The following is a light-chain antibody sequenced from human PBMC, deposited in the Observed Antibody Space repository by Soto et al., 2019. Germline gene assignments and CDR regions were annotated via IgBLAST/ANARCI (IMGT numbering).Light chain of an antibody. CDR3: QQYGYATST. J-gene: IGKJ5*01. CDR1: QIVSSNY. Sequence: MALRQSPGTQSLCPGERATLSFXAGQIVSSNYVAGYQQKPGKAPRLXSDSASSRATGSPDRFSGSGAGTEFTLTSDGLEPADFVVYYCQQYGYATSTFGQGTRLEIK. CDR2: SAS. V-gene: IGKV3-20*01.